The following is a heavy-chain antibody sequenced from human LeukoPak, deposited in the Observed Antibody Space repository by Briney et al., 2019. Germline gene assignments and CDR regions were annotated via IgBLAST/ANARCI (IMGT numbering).Heavy chain of an antibody. V-gene: IGHV4-61*05. D-gene: IGHD2-15*01. CDR2: IYYTGST. Sequence: SETLSLTCTVSGASINTNNCYWGWVRQPPGKGLEWIGYIYYTGSTNYNPSPKSRVTISVDTSKNQFSLKLSSVTAADTAVYYCARDKGADCSGGSCYGWFDPWGQGTLVTVSS. CDR1: GASINTNNCY. J-gene: IGHJ5*02. CDR3: ARDKGADCSGGSCYGWFDP.